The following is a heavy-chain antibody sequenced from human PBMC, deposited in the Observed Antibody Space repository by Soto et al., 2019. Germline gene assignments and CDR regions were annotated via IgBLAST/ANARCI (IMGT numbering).Heavy chain of an antibody. CDR2: ISSSGGTI. Sequence: PGGSLRLSCGASGVTFSDDYMSWIRQAPGKGLEGVSYISSSGGTIYYADSVKGRFTNYRDNSKSTGYLELNNLSAEDTAVYHCAKNQGVELVPLATVDWFDPWGQGSVVTVSS. D-gene: IGHD1-26*01. V-gene: IGHV3-11*01. J-gene: IGHJ5*02. CDR1: GVTFSDDY. CDR3: AKNQGVELVPLATVDWFDP.